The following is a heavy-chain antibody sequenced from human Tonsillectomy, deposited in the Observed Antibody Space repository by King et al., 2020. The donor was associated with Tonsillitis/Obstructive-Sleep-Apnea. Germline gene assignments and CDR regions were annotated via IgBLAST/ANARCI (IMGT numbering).Heavy chain of an antibody. V-gene: IGHV4-4*02. Sequence: VQLQESGPGLVKPSGTLSLTCAVSSGSISSSNWWSWVRQPPGKGLEWIGEIYHSGSTNYNPSLKSRVTISVDKSKNQFSLKLSSVTAADTAVYYCARAFIVGATSTILIGWFDPWGQGTLVTVSS. CDR3: ARAFIVGATSTILIGWFDP. D-gene: IGHD1-26*01. CDR2: IYHSGST. J-gene: IGHJ5*02. CDR1: SGSISSSNW.